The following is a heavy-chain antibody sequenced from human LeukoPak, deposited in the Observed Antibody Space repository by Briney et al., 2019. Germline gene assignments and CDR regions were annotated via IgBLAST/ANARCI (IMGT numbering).Heavy chain of an antibody. CDR1: GVSISSSNSY. Sequence: ETLSLTCTVSGVSISSSNSYWGWIRQPPGKGLEWIGSIYYSGSTYYNPSLKSRVTISIDTSKNHFSLKLSSVTAADTAVYYCARVISWNYGHNGEDYWGQGTLVTVSS. CDR2: IYYSGST. J-gene: IGHJ4*02. D-gene: IGHD1-7*01. V-gene: IGHV4-39*07. CDR3: ARVISWNYGHNGEDY.